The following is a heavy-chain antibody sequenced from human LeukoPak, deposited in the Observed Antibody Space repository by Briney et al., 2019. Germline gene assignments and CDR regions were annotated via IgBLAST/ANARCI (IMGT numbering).Heavy chain of an antibody. J-gene: IGHJ4*02. Sequence: GGSLRLSCAASGFTFCSYSMNWVRQAPGKGLEWVSYISSSSSTIYYADSVKGRFTISRDNAKNSLYLQMNSLRAEDTAVYYCARDLLSIVVVPAAIATGGDWGQGTLVTVSS. CDR3: ARDLLSIVVVPAAIATGGD. D-gene: IGHD2-2*02. CDR2: ISSSSSTI. V-gene: IGHV3-48*01. CDR1: GFTFCSYS.